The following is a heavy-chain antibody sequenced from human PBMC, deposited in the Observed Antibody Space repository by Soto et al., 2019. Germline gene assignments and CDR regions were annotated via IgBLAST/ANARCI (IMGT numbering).Heavy chain of an antibody. Sequence: PGGSLRLSCAASGFTFSSYAMSWVRQAPGKGVEWVSAISGSGGSTYYADSVKGRFTISRDNSKNTLYLQMNSLRAEDTAVYYCGKTPSSGSDYWGQGTLVTVSS. D-gene: IGHD3-22*01. CDR2: ISGSGGST. J-gene: IGHJ4*02. CDR1: GFTFSSYA. CDR3: GKTPSSGSDY. V-gene: IGHV3-23*01.